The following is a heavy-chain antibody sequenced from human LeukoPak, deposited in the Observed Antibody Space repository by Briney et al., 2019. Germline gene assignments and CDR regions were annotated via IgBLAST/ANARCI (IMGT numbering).Heavy chain of an antibody. CDR2: IYYSGST. CDR3: ASHCSSTSCPASLNWFDP. CDR1: GGSISSSSYY. J-gene: IGHJ5*02. Sequence: SETLSLTCTVSGGSISSSSYYWGWICQPPGKGLEWIGSIYYSGSTYYNPSLKSRVTISVDTSKNQFSLKLSSVTAADTAVYYCASHCSSTSCPASLNWFDPWGQGTLVTVSS. D-gene: IGHD2-2*01. V-gene: IGHV4-39*01.